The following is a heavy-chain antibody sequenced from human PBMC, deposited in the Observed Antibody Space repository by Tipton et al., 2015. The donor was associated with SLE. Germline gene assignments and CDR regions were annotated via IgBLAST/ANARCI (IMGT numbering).Heavy chain of an antibody. CDR2: IYYSGST. V-gene: IGHV4-39*02. Sequence: TLSLTCTVSGGSISSSSYYWGWIRQPPGKGLEWIGRIYYSGSTYYNPSLKSRVTISVDTSKNQFSLKLSSVTAADTAVYYCAREGIIAAAGLDYWGQGPLVTVSS. J-gene: IGHJ4*02. CDR1: GGSISSSSYY. D-gene: IGHD6-13*01. CDR3: AREGIIAAAGLDY.